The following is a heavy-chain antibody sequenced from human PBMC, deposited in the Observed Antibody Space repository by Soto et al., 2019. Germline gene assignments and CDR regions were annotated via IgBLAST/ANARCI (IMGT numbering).Heavy chain of an antibody. Sequence: QVQLQESGPGLVKPSETLSLTCTVSGGSISSSYWSWIRQPPGKGLEWIGYIYYSGSTIYNPSLKSRVTISVDTSKNQFSLELSSVTAADTAVYYCARDRGGSSWFEYWGQGTLVTVSS. D-gene: IGHD6-13*01. CDR2: IYYSGST. J-gene: IGHJ4*02. CDR3: ARDRGGSSWFEY. CDR1: GGSISSSY. V-gene: IGHV4-59*01.